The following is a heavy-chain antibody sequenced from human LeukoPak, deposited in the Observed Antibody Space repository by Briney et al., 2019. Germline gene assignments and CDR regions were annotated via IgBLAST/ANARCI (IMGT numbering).Heavy chain of an antibody. CDR1: GFIFGSYA. V-gene: IGHV3-23*01. D-gene: IGHD3-10*01. CDR2: ISGSGGST. J-gene: IGHJ4*02. Sequence: GGSLRLSCAASGFIFGSYAMSWVRQAPGKGLEWVSVISGSGGSTYYTDSVKGRFTISRDNSKDTLYLQMNTLRAEDTAIYYCARDLAKGSYFDYWGQGTLVTVSS. CDR3: ARDLAKGSYFDY.